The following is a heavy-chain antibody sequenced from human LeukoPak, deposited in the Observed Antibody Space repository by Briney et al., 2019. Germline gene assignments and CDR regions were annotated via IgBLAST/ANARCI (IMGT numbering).Heavy chain of an antibody. D-gene: IGHD3-3*01. J-gene: IGHJ6*03. CDR3: ARAVGLRNKLRFLEWLTNYYYMDV. CDR2: IYYSVSP. V-gene: IGHV4-39*07. CDR1: GGSISSRSYY. Sequence: ASQTLSLTCTVSGGSISSRSYYWGWIRQPPGKGLEWIGSIYYSVSPYYNPSLKSRVAIAVDTSKNQSSLKLSSVTAADTAVYYCARAVGLRNKLRFLEWLTNYYYMDVWGKGTTVTVSS.